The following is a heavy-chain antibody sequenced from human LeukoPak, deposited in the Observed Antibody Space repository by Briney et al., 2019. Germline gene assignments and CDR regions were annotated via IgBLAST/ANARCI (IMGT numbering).Heavy chain of an antibody. Sequence: GGSLRLSCAASGFTFSSYWMHWVRQAPGKGLVGVSRINSDGSSTTYAGSVKGRFTISRDNAKNTLYLQMNSLRAEDTAVYYCASIPGDWGQGTLVSVSS. D-gene: IGHD7-27*01. CDR3: ASIPGD. CDR1: GFTFSSYW. CDR2: INSDGSST. J-gene: IGHJ4*02. V-gene: IGHV3-74*01.